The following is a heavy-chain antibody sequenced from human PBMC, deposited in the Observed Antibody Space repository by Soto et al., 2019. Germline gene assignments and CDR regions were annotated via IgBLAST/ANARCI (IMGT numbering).Heavy chain of an antibody. CDR2: ISSRSRSI. CDR3: ARVRGDYGGRVPCALGH. Sequence: GGSLRLSCAASGFTFSSYSMHWVRQAPGRGLEWVSSISSRSRSIYYADSQKGRFTISRDNTKNSLYLQMNNLRAEDTAVYYCARVRGDYGGRVPCALGHWGEGTLVT. V-gene: IGHV3-21*01. J-gene: IGHJ1*01. D-gene: IGHD3-10*01. CDR1: GFTFSSYS.